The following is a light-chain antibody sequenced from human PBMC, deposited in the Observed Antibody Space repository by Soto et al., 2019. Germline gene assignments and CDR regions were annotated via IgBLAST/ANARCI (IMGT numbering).Light chain of an antibody. CDR2: GAS. J-gene: IGKJ4*01. Sequence: DIVFPQSPGTLSLSPGERATLSCRGSQSVSSSYLAWYQQKPGQAPRLLIYGASSRATGIPDRFSGSGSGTDFTLTISRLEPEDFAVYSCQQYGSSPVTFGGGTKVDIK. CDR3: QQYGSSPVT. V-gene: IGKV3-20*01. CDR1: QSVSSSY.